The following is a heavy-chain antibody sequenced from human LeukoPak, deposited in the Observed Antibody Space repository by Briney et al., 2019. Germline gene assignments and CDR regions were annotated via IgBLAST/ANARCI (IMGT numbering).Heavy chain of an antibody. CDR1: GFTFSTYG. J-gene: IGHJ4*02. Sequence: PGGSLRLSCAASGFTFSTYGMHWVRQAPGKGLEWVAFIRYDGSNKYYADSVKGRFTISRDNSKNTLYLQMNRLRAEDTAVYYCAKDRGYSYAYFDFRGQGTLVTVSS. V-gene: IGHV3-30*02. D-gene: IGHD5-18*01. CDR3: AKDRGYSYAYFDF. CDR2: IRYDGSNK.